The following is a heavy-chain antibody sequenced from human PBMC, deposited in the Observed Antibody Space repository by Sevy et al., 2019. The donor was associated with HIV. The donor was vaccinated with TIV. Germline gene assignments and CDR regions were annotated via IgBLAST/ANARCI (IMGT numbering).Heavy chain of an antibody. Sequence: GGSLRLSCAASGFTFSSYWMSWVRQAPGKGLEWVAKIKQDGSEKYYVDSVKGRFTISRDNAKNSRYLQMDSLRAEDTAVYDCARGGRRGSYLGAFDIGGQGTMVTV. CDR3: ARGGRRGSYLGAFDI. V-gene: IGHV3-7*04. D-gene: IGHD1-26*01. J-gene: IGHJ3*02. CDR2: IKQDGSEK. CDR1: GFTFSSYW.